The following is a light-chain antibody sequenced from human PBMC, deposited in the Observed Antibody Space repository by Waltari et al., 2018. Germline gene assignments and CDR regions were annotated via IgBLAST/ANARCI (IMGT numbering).Light chain of an antibody. CDR1: SSDVGNYNL. Sequence: QSALTQPASVSGSPGQSIPISCTGTSSDVGNYNLVSWYQQHPGKVPKLMIFEVIKRPSGVSNRFSASKSGNTASLTISGLQAEDEADYYCCSYAAGNAWVFGGGTKLTVL. V-gene: IGLV2-23*02. J-gene: IGLJ3*02. CDR3: CSYAAGNAWV. CDR2: EVI.